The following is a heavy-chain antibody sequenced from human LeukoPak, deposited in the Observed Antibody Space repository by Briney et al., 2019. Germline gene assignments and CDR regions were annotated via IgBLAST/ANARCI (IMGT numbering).Heavy chain of an antibody. J-gene: IGHJ5*02. CDR1: GGTFSSYA. Sequence: SVKVSSKASGGTFSSYAISWVRQAPGQGLEWMGGIIPIFGTANYAQKFQGRVTITTDESTSTAYMELSSLRSEDTAVYYCAKDMLGIAAAGRGFGNWFDPWGQGTLVTVSS. CDR2: IIPIFGTA. V-gene: IGHV1-69*05. D-gene: IGHD6-13*01. CDR3: AKDMLGIAAAGRGFGNWFDP.